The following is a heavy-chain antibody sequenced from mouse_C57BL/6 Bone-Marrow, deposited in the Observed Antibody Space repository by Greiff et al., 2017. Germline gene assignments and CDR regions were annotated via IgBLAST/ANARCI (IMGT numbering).Heavy chain of an antibody. J-gene: IGHJ1*03. CDR3: ATLITTVVANWYVDG. V-gene: IGHV1-69*01. D-gene: IGHD1-1*01. CDR1: GYTFTSYW. Sequence: VQLQQPGAELVMPGASVKLSCKASGYTFTSYWMHWVKQRPGQGLEWIGEIDPSDSYTNYNQKFKGKSTLTVDKSSSTAYMQLSSLTSEDSAVYYCATLITTVVANWYVDGWGTGTTVTVSA. CDR2: IDPSDSYT.